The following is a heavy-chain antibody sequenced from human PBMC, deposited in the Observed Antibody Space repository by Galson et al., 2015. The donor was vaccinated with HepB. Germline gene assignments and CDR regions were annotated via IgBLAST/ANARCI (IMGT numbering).Heavy chain of an antibody. J-gene: IGHJ2*01. Sequence: PALVKPTQTLTLTCTFSGFSLSTSGVGMGWIRQPPGKALEWLALIYWNDDKHYSPSLKSRLTITKDTSKNQVVLTMTNMDPVDTATYYCAHRPPAAAGITSSYWYFDPWGRGTLVTVSS. CDR2: IYWNDDK. CDR1: GFSLSTSGVG. V-gene: IGHV2-5*01. D-gene: IGHD6-13*01. CDR3: AHRPPAAAGITSSYWYFDP.